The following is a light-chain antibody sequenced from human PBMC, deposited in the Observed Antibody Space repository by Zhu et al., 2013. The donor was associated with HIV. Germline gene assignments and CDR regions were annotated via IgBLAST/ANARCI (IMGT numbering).Light chain of an antibody. Sequence: EIVLTQSPGTLSLSPGERATLSCRASQSVGSSYLAWYQQKPGQAPRLLIYGASSRATGIADRFSGSGSRTDFTLTISRLEPEDFAVYYCQHHGSSMYTFAQGTKVEIK. V-gene: IGKV3-20*01. CDR3: QHHGSSMYT. CDR2: GAS. J-gene: IGKJ2*01. CDR1: QSVGSSY.